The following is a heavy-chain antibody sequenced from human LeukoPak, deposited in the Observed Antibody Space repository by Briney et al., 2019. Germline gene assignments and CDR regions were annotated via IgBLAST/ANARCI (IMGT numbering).Heavy chain of an antibody. CDR1: GYTFTGYY. D-gene: IGHD6-19*01. V-gene: IGHV1-2*02. Sequence: ASVKVSCKASGYTFTGYYMHWVRQAPGQGLEWMGWINPNSGGTNYAQKFQGRVTMTRDTSISTAYMELSRLRSDDAAVYYCARDSDSSGWSPADYWGQGTLVTVS. J-gene: IGHJ4*02. CDR2: INPNSGGT. CDR3: ARDSDSSGWSPADY.